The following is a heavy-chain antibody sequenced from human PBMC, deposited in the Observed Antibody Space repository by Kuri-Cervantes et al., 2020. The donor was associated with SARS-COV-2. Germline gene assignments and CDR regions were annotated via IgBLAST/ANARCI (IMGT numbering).Heavy chain of an antibody. D-gene: IGHD1-26*01. CDR2: ISYDGSNK. Sequence: GGSLRLSCAASGFTFSSYAMHWVRQAPGKGLEWVAVISYDGSNKYYADSVKGRFTISRDNAKNSLYLQMNSLRAEDTAVYYCARDRRVGWADYWGQGTLVTVSS. CDR3: ARDRRVGWADY. V-gene: IGHV3-30-3*01. J-gene: IGHJ4*02. CDR1: GFTFSSYA.